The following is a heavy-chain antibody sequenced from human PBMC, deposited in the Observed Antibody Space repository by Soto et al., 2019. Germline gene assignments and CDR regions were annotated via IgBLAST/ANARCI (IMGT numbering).Heavy chain of an antibody. V-gene: IGHV4-39*01. CDR3: ARRPVELRYFDPHRRPNWFDP. Sequence: QLQLQESGPGLVKPSETLSLTCTVSGGSISSSSYYWGWIRQPPGKGLEWIGSIYYSGSTYYNPSLKSRVTISVDTSKNQFSLKLSSVTAADTAVYYCARRPVELRYFDPHRRPNWFDPWGQGTLVTVSS. D-gene: IGHD3-9*01. CDR1: GGSISSSSYY. CDR2: IYYSGST. J-gene: IGHJ5*02.